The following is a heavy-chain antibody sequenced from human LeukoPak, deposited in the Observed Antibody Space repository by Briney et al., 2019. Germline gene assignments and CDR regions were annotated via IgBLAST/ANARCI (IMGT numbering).Heavy chain of an antibody. D-gene: IGHD2-15*01. V-gene: IGHV3-74*01. CDR2: IDYDGRVI. Sequence: GGSLRLSCAASGFTFSRSWMHWVRQAPGKGLMWVSRIDYDGRVISYADSVKGRFTISRDNSKNTLYLQMNSLRVEDTAVYYCVRDFELPSTPGDDFDFWGQGTLVTVSS. CDR3: VRDFELPSTPGDDFDF. J-gene: IGHJ4*02. CDR1: GFTFSRSW.